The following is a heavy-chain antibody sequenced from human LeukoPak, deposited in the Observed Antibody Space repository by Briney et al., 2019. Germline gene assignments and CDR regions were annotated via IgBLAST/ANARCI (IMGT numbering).Heavy chain of an antibody. D-gene: IGHD2-21*01. J-gene: IGHJ4*02. CDR2: IYYSGNT. CDR3: ARQDHIMVVIPLD. V-gene: IGHV4-39*01. Sequence: SETLCLTCTVSGDSISSSSYYWGWIRQPPEKGLEWIASIYYSGNTYYNPSLKSRVTISVDTSNNHFSLKLTSVTAADTAVYYCARQDHIMVVIPLDWGQGTLVTVSS. CDR1: GDSISSSSYY.